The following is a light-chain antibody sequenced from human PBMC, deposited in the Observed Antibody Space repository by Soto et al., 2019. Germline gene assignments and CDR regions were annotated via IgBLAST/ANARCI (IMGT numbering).Light chain of an antibody. CDR3: SSYSSSSTPYV. V-gene: IGLV2-14*03. J-gene: IGLJ1*01. CDR2: DVT. Sequence: QSVLTQPASVSGSPGQSITISCTGTSSDVGGYDFVSWYQHHPGRAPKVMIYDVTDRPSGVSNRFSGSKSGNTASLTISGLQAEDEADYYCSSYSSSSTPYVLGTGTKLTVL. CDR1: SSDVGGYDF.